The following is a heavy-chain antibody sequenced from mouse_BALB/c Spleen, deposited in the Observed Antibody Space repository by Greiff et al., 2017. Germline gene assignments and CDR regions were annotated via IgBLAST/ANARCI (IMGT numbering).Heavy chain of an antibody. CDR1: GFTFSDYG. Sequence: EVQLVESGGGLVKPGGSLKLSCAASGFTFSDYGMAWVRQAPGKGPEWVAFISNLAYSIYYADTVTGRFTISRENAKNTLYLEMSSLRSEDTAMYYCAREGYGAWFAYWGQGTLVTVSA. CDR3: AREGYGAWFAY. V-gene: IGHV5-15*02. J-gene: IGHJ3*01. CDR2: ISNLAYSI. D-gene: IGHD2-14*01.